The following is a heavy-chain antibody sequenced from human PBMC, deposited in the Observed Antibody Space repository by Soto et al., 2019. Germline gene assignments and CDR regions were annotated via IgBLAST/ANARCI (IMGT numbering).Heavy chain of an antibody. V-gene: IGHV3-48*01. CDR3: VRDNMYAFEM. CDR1: GFTFSSYS. CDR2: IRGVSDVI. Sequence: EVHLVESGGELVQPGGSLRLSCVASGFTFSSYSMNWVRQVPGKGLEWVSYIRGVSDVIYYADSVKGRFTISRDNAKNSLYLQMNRLRAEDTAVYYCVRDNMYAFEMWGQGTRVTASS. J-gene: IGHJ3*02. D-gene: IGHD3-10*02.